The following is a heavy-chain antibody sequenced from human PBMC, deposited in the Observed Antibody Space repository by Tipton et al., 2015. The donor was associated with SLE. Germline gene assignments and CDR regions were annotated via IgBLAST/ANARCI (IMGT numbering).Heavy chain of an antibody. CDR1: GGSFSGYY. V-gene: IGHV4-34*01. CDR3: ARQGTTRSPFDY. Sequence: TLSLTCAVYGGSFSGYYWSWIRQPPGKGLEWIGEINHSGSTNYNPSLKSRVTISVDTSKNQFSLKLSSVTAADTAVYYCARQGTTRSPFDYWGQGTLVTVSS. D-gene: IGHD1-14*01. CDR2: INHSGST. J-gene: IGHJ4*02.